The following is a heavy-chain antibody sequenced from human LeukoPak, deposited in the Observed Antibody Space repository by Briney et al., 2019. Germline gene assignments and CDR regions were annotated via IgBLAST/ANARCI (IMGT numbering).Heavy chain of an antibody. CDR2: IYTSGST. CDR3: AREVPNWGCSAQCAADFDY. V-gene: IGHV4-4*07. D-gene: IGHD7-27*01. J-gene: IGHJ4*02. Sequence: KPSETLSLTCAVYGGSFSGYYWSWIRQPAGKGLEWIGRIYTSGSTNYNPSLKSRVTISVDTSKNQFSLRLSSVTAAVSAVYYCAREVPNWGCSAQCAADFDYWGQGTLVTVSS. CDR1: GGSFSGYY.